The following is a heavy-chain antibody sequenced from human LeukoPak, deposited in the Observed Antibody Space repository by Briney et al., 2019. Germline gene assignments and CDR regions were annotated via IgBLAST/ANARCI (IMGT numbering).Heavy chain of an antibody. V-gene: IGHV5-51*01. CDR1: GYSFTNYW. Sequence: PGESLKISCKGSGYSFTNYWIGWVRQMPGKGLEWMGIIYPGDSDTRYSPSFQGQVTISADKSISTAYLQWSSLKASDTAMYYCARQRLNYYGSGSYYNFFDYWGQGTLVTVSS. CDR3: ARQRLNYYGSGSYYNFFDY. J-gene: IGHJ4*02. CDR2: IYPGDSDT. D-gene: IGHD3-10*01.